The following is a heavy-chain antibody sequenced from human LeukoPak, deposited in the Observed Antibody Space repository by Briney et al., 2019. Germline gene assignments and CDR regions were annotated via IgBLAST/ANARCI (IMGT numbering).Heavy chain of an antibody. D-gene: IGHD5-24*01. J-gene: IGHJ6*03. V-gene: IGHV4-34*01. CDR3: ARGRRVSGVRRINWARRKNYYYYYIDV. CDR2: VNHVGDT. Sequence: SETLSLTCAVYGDSFSGYLWTWIRQSPGKGPEWIGDVNHVGDTNLNPSLRGRVAIPVDTAKNQFSLRVTSVTGADTGLYFCARGRRVSGVRRINWARRKNYYYYYIDVWGKGTTVIVS. CDR1: GDSFSGYL.